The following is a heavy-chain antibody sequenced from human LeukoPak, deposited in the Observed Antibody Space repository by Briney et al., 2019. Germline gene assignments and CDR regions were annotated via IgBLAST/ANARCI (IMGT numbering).Heavy chain of an antibody. V-gene: IGHV3-21*04. CDR3: ARDGSYSSGWYSVDY. CDR1: GFTFSSYS. CDR2: ISSSSSYI. J-gene: IGHJ4*02. Sequence: GGSLRLSCAASGFTFSSYSMNWVRQAPGKGLEWVSSISSSSSYIYYADSVKGRFTISRDNAKNSLYLQMNSLRAEDTAVYYCARDGSYSSGWYSVDYWGQGTLVTVSS. D-gene: IGHD6-19*01.